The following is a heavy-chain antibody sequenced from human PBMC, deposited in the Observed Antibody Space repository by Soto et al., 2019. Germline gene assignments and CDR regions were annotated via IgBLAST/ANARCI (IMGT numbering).Heavy chain of an antibody. D-gene: IGHD3-16*01. CDR1: GFPFGDYA. CDR2: IRSKAYGGTK. V-gene: IGHV3-49*04. J-gene: IGHJ6*02. Sequence: GGSLRLSCTASGFPFGDYAMSWVRQAPGKGLEWVGFIRSKAYGGTKEYAASVKGRFTISRDDSKSSAYLQMNSLKTADTAVYYCTRVLGVTVAYGMDVWGQGTTVTVSS. CDR3: TRVLGVTVAYGMDV.